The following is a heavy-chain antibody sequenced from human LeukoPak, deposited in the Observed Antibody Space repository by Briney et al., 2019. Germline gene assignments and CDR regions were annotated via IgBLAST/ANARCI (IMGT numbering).Heavy chain of an antibody. Sequence: PGRSLRLSCAASGLTFDDYAMHWVRQAPGKGLEWVSGISWNSGSIGYADSVKGRFTISRDNAKNSLYLQMNSLRAEDTALYYCAKNYYFDYWGQGTLVTVSS. CDR1: GLTFDDYA. V-gene: IGHV3-9*01. J-gene: IGHJ4*02. CDR2: ISWNSGSI. CDR3: AKNYYFDY.